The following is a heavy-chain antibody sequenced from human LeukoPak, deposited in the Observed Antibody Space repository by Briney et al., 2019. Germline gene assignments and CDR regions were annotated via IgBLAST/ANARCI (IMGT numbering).Heavy chain of an antibody. CDR3: TRTGLDCKNGVCYDY. Sequence: ASVKVSXKTSGYTFTNYGISWVRQAPGQGLEWMGWISPYNGNAINAQKLQGRVTVTTDTTTSTAYMELRSLRSDDTAVYYCTRTGLDCKNGVCYDYWGQGTLVTVSS. V-gene: IGHV1-18*01. CDR2: ISPYNGNA. CDR1: GYTFTNYG. D-gene: IGHD2-8*01. J-gene: IGHJ4*02.